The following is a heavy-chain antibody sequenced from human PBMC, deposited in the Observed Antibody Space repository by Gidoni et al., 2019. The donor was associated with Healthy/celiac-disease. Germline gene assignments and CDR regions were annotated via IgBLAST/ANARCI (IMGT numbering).Heavy chain of an antibody. CDR3: ATPGTDYYYYYMDV. CDR1: GGTFSSYA. CDR2: IIPILGIA. D-gene: IGHD1-26*01. V-gene: IGHV1-69*04. J-gene: IGHJ6*03. Sequence: QVQLVQSGAEVKKPGSSVKVSCKASGGTFSSYAISWVRQAPGQGLEWMGRIIPILGIANYAQKFQGRVTITADKSTSTAYMELSSLRSEDTAVYYCATPGTDYYYYYMDVWGKGTTVTVSS.